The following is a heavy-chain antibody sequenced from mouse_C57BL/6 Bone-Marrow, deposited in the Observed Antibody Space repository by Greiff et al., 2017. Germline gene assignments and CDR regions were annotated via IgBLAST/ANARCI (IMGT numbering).Heavy chain of an antibody. CDR1: GYAFTNYL. V-gene: IGHV1-54*01. CDR3: ARITTVPYWYFDV. J-gene: IGHJ1*03. D-gene: IGHD1-1*01. CDR2: INPGSGGT. Sequence: ESGAELVRPGTSVKVSCKASGYAFTNYLIEWVKQRPGQGLEWIGVINPGSGGTNYNEKFKGKATLTADKSSSTAYMQLSSLTSEDSAVYFCARITTVPYWYFDVWGTGTTVTVSS.